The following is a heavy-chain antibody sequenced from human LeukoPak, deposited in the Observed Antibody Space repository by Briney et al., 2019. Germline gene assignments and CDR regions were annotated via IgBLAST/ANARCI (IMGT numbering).Heavy chain of an antibody. J-gene: IGHJ6*03. CDR2: ISSSSSYI. CDR3: ARVANWGYMDV. V-gene: IGHV3-21*01. D-gene: IGHD7-27*01. CDR1: GFTFSSYS. Sequence: GGSLRLSCAASGFTFSSYSMNWVRQAPGKGLEWVSSISSSSSYIYYADSVKGRFTISRDNAKNSLYLQMNSLRAEDTAVYYCARVANWGYMDVWGKGTTVTVSS.